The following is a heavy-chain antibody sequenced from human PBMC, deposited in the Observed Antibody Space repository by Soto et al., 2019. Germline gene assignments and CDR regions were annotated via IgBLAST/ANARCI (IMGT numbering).Heavy chain of an antibody. Sequence: SVKVSCKASGGTFSSYAISWVRQAPGQGLEWMGGIIPIFGTANYAQKFQGRVTITADESTSTAYMELSSLRSEDTAVYYCARDPYVLYSNYYYGMDVWGQGTTVTV. CDR3: ARDPYVLYSNYYYGMDV. V-gene: IGHV1-69*13. D-gene: IGHD4-4*01. CDR2: IIPIFGTA. CDR1: GGTFSSYA. J-gene: IGHJ6*02.